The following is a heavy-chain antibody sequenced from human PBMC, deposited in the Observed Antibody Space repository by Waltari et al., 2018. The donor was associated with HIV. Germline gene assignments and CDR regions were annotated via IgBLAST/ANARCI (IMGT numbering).Heavy chain of an antibody. V-gene: IGHV1-46*01. CDR2: INPSGGST. Sequence: QVQLVQSGAEVKKPGASVKVSCKASGYTFTSYYMHWVRQAPGQGLEWMGIINPSGGSTSYAQKFQGRVTMTRDTSTSTVYMELSSLRSEDTAVYYCARGGSGSYLGDYYVDYWGQGTLVTVSS. D-gene: IGHD1-26*01. CDR3: ARGGSGSYLGDYYVDY. CDR1: GYTFTSYY. J-gene: IGHJ4*02.